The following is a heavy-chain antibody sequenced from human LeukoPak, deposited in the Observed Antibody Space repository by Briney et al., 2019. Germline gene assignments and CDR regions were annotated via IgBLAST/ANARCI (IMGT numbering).Heavy chain of an antibody. J-gene: IGHJ5*02. V-gene: IGHV3-11*04. D-gene: IGHD3-10*01. CDR1: GFTFSDYY. CDR2: IGGSGTTI. CDR3: AKGFGEGWNWFDP. Sequence: KPGGSLRLSCAASGFTFSDYYMIWTRQAPGKGLEWVSYIGGSGTTIYYADSVKGRFTISRDNAKNSLYLQMNSLRAEDTAVYYCAKGFGEGWNWFDPWGQGTLVTVSS.